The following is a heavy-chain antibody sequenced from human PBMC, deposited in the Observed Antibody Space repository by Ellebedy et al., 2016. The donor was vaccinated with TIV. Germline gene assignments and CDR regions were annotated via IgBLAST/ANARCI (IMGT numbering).Heavy chain of an antibody. CDR1: GFTFSDYW. CDR2: IKQDGSEK. D-gene: IGHD3-22*01. J-gene: IGHJ5*02. V-gene: IGHV3-7*01. CDR3: ARDYYDNSGYYDNWFDP. Sequence: GESLKISCAASGFTFSDYWMSWVRQAPGKGLEWVANIKQDGSEKWYVDSVKGRFTISRDSAKNSLYLQMNSLRDEDTAVYYCARDYYDNSGYYDNWFDPWGQGTLVTVSS.